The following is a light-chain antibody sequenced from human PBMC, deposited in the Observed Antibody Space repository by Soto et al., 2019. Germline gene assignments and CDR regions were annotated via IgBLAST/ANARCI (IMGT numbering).Light chain of an antibody. CDR2: AAS. V-gene: IGKV1-27*01. J-gene: IGKJ2*01. CDR1: QGISNY. Sequence: DIQMTQSPSSLSASVGDRVTITCRASQGISNYLAWYQQKPGKVPKLLIYAASTLQSGVPSRFSGSGSGTDFTLTISSLQPDDFASYYCLQYDSRYTFGQGTKVEIK. CDR3: LQYDSRYT.